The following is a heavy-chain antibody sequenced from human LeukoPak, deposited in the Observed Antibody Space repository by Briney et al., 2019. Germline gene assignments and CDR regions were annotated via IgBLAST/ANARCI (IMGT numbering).Heavy chain of an antibody. CDR1: GYTFTSYY. V-gene: IGHV1-46*01. J-gene: IGHJ4*02. CDR2: INPSGGST. Sequence: ASVKVSCKASGYTFTSYYMHWVRQAPGQGLEWMGIINPSGGSTSYAQKFQGRVTMTRDTSTSTAYMELRSLRSDDTAVYYCARVHYDYVWGSYRYTDTFDYWGQGTLVTVSS. D-gene: IGHD3-16*02. CDR3: ARVHYDYVWGSYRYTDTFDY.